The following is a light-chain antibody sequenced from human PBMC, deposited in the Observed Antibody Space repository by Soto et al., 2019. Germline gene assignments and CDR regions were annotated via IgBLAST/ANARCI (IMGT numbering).Light chain of an antibody. Sequence: EIVMTQSPATLSVSPGERATLSCRASQSVTSNLAWYQQKPGRAPRLLIYGASTRATGIPARFSGSGSGTEFNLTISNLQYEDFALYDCQHYFYWPYTFGHGTKLESK. J-gene: IGKJ2*01. CDR3: QHYFYWPYT. CDR2: GAS. CDR1: QSVTSN. V-gene: IGKV3-15*01.